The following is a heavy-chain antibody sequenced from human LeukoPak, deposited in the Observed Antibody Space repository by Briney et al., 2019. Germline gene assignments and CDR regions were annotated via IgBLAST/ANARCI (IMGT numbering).Heavy chain of an antibody. J-gene: IGHJ4*02. V-gene: IGHV3-30*18. CDR1: GFSFSTLS. CDR2: ISYDGDNK. Sequence: GGSLRLSCAASGFSFSTLSMHWVRQAPGKGLEWVAVISYDGDNKYFADSVMGRFTISRDNSHNTLYLQMTSLRPEDTAVYYCAKDLGLSGPVFDYWGQGTLVTVSS. D-gene: IGHD3/OR15-3a*01. CDR3: AKDLGLSGPVFDY.